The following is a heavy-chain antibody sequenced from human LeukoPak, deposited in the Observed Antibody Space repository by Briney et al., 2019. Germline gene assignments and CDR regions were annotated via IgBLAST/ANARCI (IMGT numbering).Heavy chain of an antibody. CDR3: ARDPDEVVPAAGFDP. Sequence: GGSLRLSCAASGFTFSSYSFNWVRQAPGKGLEWVSSISSSSSYIYYADSVKGRFTISRDNAKNSLYLQMNSLRAEDTAVYYCARDPDEVVPAAGFDPWGQGTLVTVSS. CDR1: GFTFSSYS. D-gene: IGHD2-2*01. J-gene: IGHJ5*02. CDR2: ISSSSSYI. V-gene: IGHV3-21*01.